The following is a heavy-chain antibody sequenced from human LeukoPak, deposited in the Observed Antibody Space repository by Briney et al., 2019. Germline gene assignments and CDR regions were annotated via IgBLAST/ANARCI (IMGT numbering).Heavy chain of an antibody. CDR2: ISWNSGSI. Sequence: GRSLRLSCAASGFTFDDYAMHWVRQAPGMGLEWVSGISWNSGSIGYADSVKGRFTISRDSAKNSLYLQMNSLRAEDAAVYYCARGALKGFDYWGQGTLVTVSS. J-gene: IGHJ4*02. CDR3: ARGALKGFDY. V-gene: IGHV3-9*01. D-gene: IGHD1-26*01. CDR1: GFTFDDYA.